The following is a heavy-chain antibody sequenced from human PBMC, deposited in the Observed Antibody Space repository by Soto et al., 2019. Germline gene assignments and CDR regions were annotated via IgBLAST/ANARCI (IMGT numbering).Heavy chain of an antibody. CDR1: GFTFSNYG. CDR3: AKGSPDSRGYHFFFDY. D-gene: IGHD3-22*01. Sequence: EVQLLESGGGLVQPGGSLRLSCAASGFTFSNYGMSWVRQAPGKGLEWVSAISGSGADTNYADSVKGRFTISRDNYKTTLFLQMNSPRAEHTAVYYGAKGSPDSRGYHFFFDYWGQGTLVTVSS. V-gene: IGHV3-23*01. CDR2: ISGSGADT. J-gene: IGHJ4*02.